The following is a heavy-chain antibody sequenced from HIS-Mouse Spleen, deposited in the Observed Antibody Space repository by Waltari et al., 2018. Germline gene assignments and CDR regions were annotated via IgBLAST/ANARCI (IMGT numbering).Heavy chain of an antibody. Sequence: QLQLQESGPGLVKPSETLSLTCTVSGGSISSSSYYWGWIRQPPGKGLEWIGSIYYSGVTYYNPALKGRVTISVDTSKNQFSRKLSSVTAADTAVYYCAREIPYSSSWYDWYFDLWGRGTLVTVSS. CDR2: IYYSGVT. CDR3: AREIPYSSSWYDWYFDL. D-gene: IGHD6-13*01. CDR1: GGSISSSSYY. V-gene: IGHV4-39*07. J-gene: IGHJ2*01.